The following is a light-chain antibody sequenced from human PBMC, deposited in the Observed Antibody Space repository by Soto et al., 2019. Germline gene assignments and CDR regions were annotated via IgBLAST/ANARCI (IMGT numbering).Light chain of an antibody. J-gene: IGLJ1*01. CDR3: VSYTTSASYV. CDR2: DIN. V-gene: IGLV2-14*01. CDR1: SSDVGNYIF. Sequence: QSALPQPASVSGSPGQSITISCTGTSSDVGNYIFVSWYRQHPGKAPKLMIYDINNRPSGVSNRFSGSKSGNTASLTISGPQAEDEADYYCVSYTTSASYVFGTGTKVTVL.